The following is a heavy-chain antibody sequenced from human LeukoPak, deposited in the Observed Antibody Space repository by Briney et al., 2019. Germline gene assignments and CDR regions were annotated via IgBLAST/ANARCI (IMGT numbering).Heavy chain of an antibody. CDR1: GYTFTSYY. D-gene: IGHD3-22*01. V-gene: IGHV1-46*01. Sequence: ASVKVSCKASGYTFTSYYMHWVRQAPGQGLEWMGIINPSGGSTSYAQKFQGRVTMTRDTSTSTVYMELSSLRSEDTAVYYCARDAADSSGYPEYFDYWGQGTLVTVSS. CDR2: INPSGGST. CDR3: ARDAADSSGYPEYFDY. J-gene: IGHJ4*02.